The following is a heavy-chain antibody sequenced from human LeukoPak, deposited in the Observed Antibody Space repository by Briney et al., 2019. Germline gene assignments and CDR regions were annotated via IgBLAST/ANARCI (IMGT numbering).Heavy chain of an antibody. CDR3: VSFYETY. CDR2: INSDGSWT. CDR1: GNYW. Sequence: GGSLRLSCAASGNYWMHWVRQVPGKGLVWVSHINSDGSWTSYGDSVKGRFTISKDNAKNTVYLQMNSLRAEDTAVYYCVSFYETYWGRGTLVTVYS. D-gene: IGHD2/OR15-2a*01. J-gene: IGHJ4*02. V-gene: IGHV3-74*01.